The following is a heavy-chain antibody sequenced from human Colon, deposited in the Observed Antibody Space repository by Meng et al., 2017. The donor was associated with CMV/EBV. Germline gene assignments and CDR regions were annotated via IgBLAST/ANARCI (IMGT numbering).Heavy chain of an antibody. CDR2: IRSDGSAT. J-gene: IGHJ4*02. CDR1: GYTFSDYY. V-gene: IGHV1-2*02. D-gene: IGHD6-19*01. CDR3: VRSSGWSLFDY. Sequence: QLQLMQPGAGVKEPGASVKVSCKTSGYTFSDYYMHWVRQAPGQGLEWMGWIRSDGSATNYAQKFRGRVTMTRDASVSTAYMELSGLTSDDTAVYFCVRSSGWSLFDYWGPGALVTVSS.